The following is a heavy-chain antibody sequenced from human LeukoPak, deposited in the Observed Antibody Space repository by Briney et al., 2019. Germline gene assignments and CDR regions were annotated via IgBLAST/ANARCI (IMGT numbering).Heavy chain of an antibody. V-gene: IGHV5-51*01. CDR2: IYYGDSDT. D-gene: IGHD3-10*01. CDR3: ARDGSGSPGYYMDV. J-gene: IGHJ6*03. CDR1: GHSFSNYW. Sequence: GESLKISCKGSGHSFSNYWIAWVRQMPGKGLEWVGSIYYGDSDTRYSPSFQGQVTISADRSISTAYLQWRSLKASDTAMYYCARDGSGSPGYYMDVWGKGTTVTVSS.